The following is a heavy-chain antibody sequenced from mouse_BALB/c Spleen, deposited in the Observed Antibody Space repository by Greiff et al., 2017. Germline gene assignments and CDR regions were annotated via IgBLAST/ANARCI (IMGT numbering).Heavy chain of an antibody. CDR1: GFTFSSYA. CDR3: AREGLRSWFAY. J-gene: IGHJ3*01. Sequence: EVKVVESGGGLVKPGGSLKLSCAASGFTFSSYAMSWVRQSPEKRLEWVAEISSGGSYTYYPDTVTGRFTISRDNAKNTLYLEMSSLRSEDTAMYYCAREGLRSWFAYWGQGTLVTVSA. D-gene: IGHD1-1*01. V-gene: IGHV5-9-4*01. CDR2: ISSGGSYT.